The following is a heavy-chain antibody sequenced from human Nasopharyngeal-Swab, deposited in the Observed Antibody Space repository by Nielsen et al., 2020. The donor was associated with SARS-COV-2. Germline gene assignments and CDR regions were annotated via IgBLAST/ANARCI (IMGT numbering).Heavy chain of an antibody. V-gene: IGHV3-21*01. J-gene: IGHJ6*02. CDR2: ISSRSRYI. CDR3: ARGCVLTGPSCYYYGMDV. D-gene: IGHD3-9*01. Sequence: GESLKISCAASGFTFSSYNMNWVRQAPGKGLEWVSSISSRSRYIYYADSVKGRFTISRDNAKNSLYLQMNSLRAEDTAVYYCARGCVLTGPSCYYYGMDVWGQGTTVTVSS. CDR1: GFTFSSYN.